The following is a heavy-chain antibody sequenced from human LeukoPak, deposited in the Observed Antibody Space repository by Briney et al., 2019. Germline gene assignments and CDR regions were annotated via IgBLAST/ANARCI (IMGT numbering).Heavy chain of an antibody. D-gene: IGHD3-3*01. CDR2: ISAYNGNT. Sequence: ASVKVSCKASGYTFTSYGISWVRQAPGQGLEWMGWISAYNGNTNYAQKLQGRVTMTTDTSTSTAYMELRSLRSDDTAVYYCASFRYYDFWSGYYSPYYYYGMDVWGQGTTVTVS. CDR1: GYTFTSYG. CDR3: ASFRYYDFWSGYYSPYYYYGMDV. J-gene: IGHJ6*02. V-gene: IGHV1-18*01.